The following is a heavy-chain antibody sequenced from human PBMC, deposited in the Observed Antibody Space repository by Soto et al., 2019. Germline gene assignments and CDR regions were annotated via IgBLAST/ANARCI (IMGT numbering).Heavy chain of an antibody. CDR2: ISYDGINT. CDR3: AKDSRRNFDWLIQ. J-gene: IGHJ4*02. CDR1: GFAFSSFA. Sequence: GGSLRLSCAASGFAFSSFAMHWVRQAPGKGLEWVAVISYDGINTYYADSVKGRFTIFRDNSKSTLFLHMKSLRAEDTAIYYCAKDSRRNFDWLIQWGQGALVTV. V-gene: IGHV3-30*18. D-gene: IGHD3-9*01.